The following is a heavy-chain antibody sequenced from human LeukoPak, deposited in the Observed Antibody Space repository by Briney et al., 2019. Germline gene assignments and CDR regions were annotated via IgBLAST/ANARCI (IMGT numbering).Heavy chain of an antibody. J-gene: IGHJ4*02. D-gene: IGHD3-10*01. Sequence: GGSLRLSCAASGFTFSSYEMNWVRQGPGKGLEWVSAINRGGGGTYYADFVKGRFTISRDNSENTLYLQMNSLRAEDTATYYCAKGTERYREVSSFDSWGQGTQVTVSS. CDR1: GFTFSSYE. V-gene: IGHV3-23*01. CDR3: AKGTERYREVSSFDS. CDR2: INRGGGGT.